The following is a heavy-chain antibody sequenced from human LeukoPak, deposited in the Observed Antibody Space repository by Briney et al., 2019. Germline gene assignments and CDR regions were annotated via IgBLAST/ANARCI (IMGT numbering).Heavy chain of an antibody. J-gene: IGHJ4*02. CDR2: IYYTGST. V-gene: IGHV4-39*01. Sequence: PSETLSLTCTVSGGSISSGDYYWGWIRQPPGKGLEWIGCIYYTGSTYYNPSLKSRVTLSIDTSKSQFSVRLSSVTAADTAVYYCARQDFGAGILPGFWGQGTLVAVSS. CDR3: ARQDFGAGILPGF. CDR1: GGSISSGDYY. D-gene: IGHD3-10*01.